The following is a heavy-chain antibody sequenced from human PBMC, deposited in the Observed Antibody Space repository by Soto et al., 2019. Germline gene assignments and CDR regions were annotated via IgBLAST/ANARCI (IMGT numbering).Heavy chain of an antibody. CDR3: ARRGYGMDV. J-gene: IGHJ6*02. V-gene: IGHV4-59*01. CDR1: GGSISSYY. Sequence: PSETLSLTCTVSGGSISSYYWSWIRQPPGKGLELIGYIYYSGSTNYNPSLKSRVTISVDTSKNQFSLKLSSVTAADTAVYYCARRGYGMDVWGQGTTVTVSS. CDR2: IYYSGST.